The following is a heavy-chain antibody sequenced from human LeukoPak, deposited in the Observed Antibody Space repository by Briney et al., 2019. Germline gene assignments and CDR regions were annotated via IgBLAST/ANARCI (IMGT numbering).Heavy chain of an antibody. J-gene: IGHJ6*02. CDR1: GFAFSSYC. V-gene: IGHV3-7*03. CDR2: INHNGNVN. Sequence: GGTLRLSCGASGFAFSSYCMNWARQAPGKGLEWVASINHNGNVNYYVDSVKGRFTISRDNAKNSLYLQMSNLRAEDTAVYFCARAGGLDVWGQGATVTVSS. CDR3: ARAGGLDV.